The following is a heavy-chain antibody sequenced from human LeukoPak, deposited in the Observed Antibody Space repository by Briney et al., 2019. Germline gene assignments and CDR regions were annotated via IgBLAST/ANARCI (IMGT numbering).Heavy chain of an antibody. CDR1: GFTFSSYG. CDR2: IWYDGSNK. V-gene: IGHV3-30*02. J-gene: IGHJ4*02. Sequence: GGSLRLSCAASGFTFSSYGMHWVRQAPGKGLEWVAVIWYDGSNKYYADSVKGRFTISRDNSKNTLSLQVSSLRTEDTAVYYCAKDRNSYAFEYSDSWGQGTLVTVSS. CDR3: AKDRNSYAFEYSDS. D-gene: IGHD5-18*01.